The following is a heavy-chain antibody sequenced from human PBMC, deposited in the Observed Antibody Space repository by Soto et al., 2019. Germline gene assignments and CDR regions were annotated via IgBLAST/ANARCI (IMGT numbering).Heavy chain of an antibody. J-gene: IGHJ4*02. CDR3: TRRGGYSYYFDY. D-gene: IGHD5-18*01. Sequence: EVQLVESGGGLVKPGGSLRLSCAASGFTFSSYSMNWVRQAPGKGLEWVSSISSSSSYTYYADSVKGRFTISRDNAKNSLYLQMNSLRAEDTAVYYCTRRGGYSYYFDYWGQGTLVTVSS. CDR2: ISSSSSYT. V-gene: IGHV3-21*01. CDR1: GFTFSSYS.